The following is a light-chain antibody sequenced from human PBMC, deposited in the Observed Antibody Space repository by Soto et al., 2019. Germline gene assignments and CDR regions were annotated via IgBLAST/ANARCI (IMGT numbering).Light chain of an antibody. J-gene: IGKJ1*01. Sequence: DIQMTQSPATLSASVGDRVTITCRATKSVGDWLAWYQQKPGKAPKLLIYDASSLHTGVPSRFSGSGSGTEVTLTITSLQADDFAAYYCQQYKKSWTFGQGTQVDLK. CDR1: KSVGDW. CDR3: QQYKKSWT. CDR2: DAS. V-gene: IGKV1-5*01.